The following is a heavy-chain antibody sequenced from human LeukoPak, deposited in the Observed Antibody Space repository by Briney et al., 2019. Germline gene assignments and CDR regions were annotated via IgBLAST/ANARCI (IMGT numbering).Heavy chain of an antibody. CDR1: GFTVSSNY. V-gene: IGHV3-53*01. J-gene: IGHJ4*02. CDR3: ARGSSSAYLRVKLDS. CDR2: TYSGGLT. Sequence: PGGSLRLSRAAAGFTVSSNYVSWVRQAPGKGLEWVSSTYSGGLTYYADSVKGRFTISRDNSKNTLYLQMNSLRAEDAAVYYCARGSSSAYLRVKLDSWGQGTLVTVSS. D-gene: IGHD6-19*01.